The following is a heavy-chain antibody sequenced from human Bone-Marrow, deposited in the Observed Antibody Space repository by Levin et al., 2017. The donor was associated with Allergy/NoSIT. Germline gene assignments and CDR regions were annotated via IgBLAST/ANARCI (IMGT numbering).Heavy chain of an antibody. V-gene: IGHV3-23*01. CDR2: ISGSGGST. Sequence: GGSLRLSCAASGFTFSSYAMSWVRQAPGKGLEWVSAISGSGGSTYYADSVKGRFTISRDNSKNTLYLQMNSLRAEDTAVYYCAKILTVAGRSYYGMDVWGQGTTVTVSS. D-gene: IGHD6-19*01. CDR3: AKILTVAGRSYYGMDV. CDR1: GFTFSSYA. J-gene: IGHJ6*02.